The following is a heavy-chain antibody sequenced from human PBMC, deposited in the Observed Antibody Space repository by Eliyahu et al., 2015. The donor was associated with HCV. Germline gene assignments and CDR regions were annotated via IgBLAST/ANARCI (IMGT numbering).Heavy chain of an antibody. CDR1: GFTVGSEY. CDR3: ARDPHDDAFDV. CDR2: IHTGGNT. J-gene: IGHJ3*01. Sequence: EVQLVEFGGGLIQPGGSLRLSCAXSGFTVGSEYMSWVRQAPGKGLEWVSLIHTGGNTYYPDSVKGRFTISRDDSKNTVYLQMNSLRAEDTAVYYCARDPHDDAFDVWGQGTMVTVSS. V-gene: IGHV3-53*01.